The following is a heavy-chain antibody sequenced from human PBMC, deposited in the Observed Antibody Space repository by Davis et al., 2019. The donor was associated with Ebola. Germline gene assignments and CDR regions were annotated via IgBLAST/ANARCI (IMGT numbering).Heavy chain of an antibody. J-gene: IGHJ4*02. V-gene: IGHV4-59*08. CDR1: GGSISSYY. CDR2: IYYSGST. D-gene: IGHD5-12*01. Sequence: MPGGSLRLSCTVSGGSISSYYWSWIRQPPGKGLEWIGYIYYSGSTDYNPSLKSRVTISLDTSKNQFSLKLNSVTDADTAMYYCARSGYTGYDPRINFDFWGQGTLVTVSS. CDR3: ARSGYTGYDPRINFDF.